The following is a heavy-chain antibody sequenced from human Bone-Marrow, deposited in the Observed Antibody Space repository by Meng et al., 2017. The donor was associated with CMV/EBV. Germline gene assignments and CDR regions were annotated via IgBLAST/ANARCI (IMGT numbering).Heavy chain of an antibody. CDR3: ARDRTYYDFWRGPPKYYYYGMDV. CDR1: GGTFSSYA. V-gene: IGHV1-69*05. CDR2: IIPIFGTA. Sequence: SVKVSCKASGGTFSSYAISWVRQAPGQGLEWMGGIIPIFGTANYAQKVQVRVKITTDESTSTASMELSSLRSGDTAVYYCARDRTYYDFWRGPPKYYYYGMDVWGQGTTVTVSS. J-gene: IGHJ6*02. D-gene: IGHD3-3*01.